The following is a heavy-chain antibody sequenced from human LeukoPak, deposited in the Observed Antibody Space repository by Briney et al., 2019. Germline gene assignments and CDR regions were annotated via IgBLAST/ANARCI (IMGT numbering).Heavy chain of an antibody. CDR1: GFTFSSYG. V-gene: IGHV3-23*01. Sequence: GGSLRLSRAASGFTFSSYGLSWVRQAPGKGLEWVSAISGSGTGTYYADSIKGRFTISRDNSRSTMYLQMDSLRVEDTAVYYCAKDRPASHGSGSFGDYWGRGTQITVTT. D-gene: IGHD3-10*01. CDR3: AKDRPASHGSGSFGDY. CDR2: ISGSGTGT. J-gene: IGHJ4*02.